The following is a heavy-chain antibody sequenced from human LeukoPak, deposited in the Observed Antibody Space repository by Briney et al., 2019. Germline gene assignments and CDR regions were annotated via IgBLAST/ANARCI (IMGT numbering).Heavy chain of an antibody. CDR1: GFTFSDYY. CDR2: ISSSGSTI. CDR3: ASGLRFSEWLGAFDI. Sequence: GGSLRLSCAASGFTFSDYYMSWIRQAPGKGRDWVSYISSSGSTIYYADSVKGRFTISRDNAKNSLYLQMNSLRAEDTAVYYCASGLRFSEWLGAFDIWGQGTMVTVSS. V-gene: IGHV3-11*04. D-gene: IGHD3-3*01. J-gene: IGHJ3*02.